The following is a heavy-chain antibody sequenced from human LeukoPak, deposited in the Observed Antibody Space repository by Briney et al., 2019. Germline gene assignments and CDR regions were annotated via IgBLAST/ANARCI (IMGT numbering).Heavy chain of an antibody. D-gene: IGHD6-6*01. Sequence: GGSLRLSCAASGFTFSNAWMSWVRQAPGKGLEWVGRIKSKTDGGTTDYAAPVKGRFTISRDNSKNTLYLQMNSLRAEDTAVYYCAKESPGIAARPSYYMDVWGKGTTVTVSS. J-gene: IGHJ6*03. CDR3: AKESPGIAARPSYYMDV. CDR2: IKSKTDGGTT. CDR1: GFTFSNAW. V-gene: IGHV3-15*01.